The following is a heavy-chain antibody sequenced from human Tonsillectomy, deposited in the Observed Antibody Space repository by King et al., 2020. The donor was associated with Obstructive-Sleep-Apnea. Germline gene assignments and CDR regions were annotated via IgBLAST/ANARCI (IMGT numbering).Heavy chain of an antibody. J-gene: IGHJ4*02. Sequence: QLQESGPGLVKPSETLSLTCTVSGGSISSYYWSWIRQPPGKGLEWIGYIYYSGSTNYNPSLKSRVTISVDTSKNQFSLKLSSVTAADTAVYYCARSLFRDPTYYYGSGSYYIDYWGQGTLVTVSS. CDR2: IYYSGST. D-gene: IGHD3-10*01. CDR1: GGSISSYY. V-gene: IGHV4-59*01. CDR3: ARSLFRDPTYYYGSGSYYIDY.